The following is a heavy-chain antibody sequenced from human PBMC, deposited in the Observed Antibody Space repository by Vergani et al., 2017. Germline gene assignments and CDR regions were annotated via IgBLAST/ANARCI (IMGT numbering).Heavy chain of an antibody. Sequence: QVQLVQPGAEVKKPGASVKVSCKVSGYTLTELSMHWVRQAPGKGLEWMGGFDPEDGETIYAQKFQGRVTMTEDTSTDTAYMELSSLRSEDTAVYYCATGGFRGVMAKRRYNYYDYGMDVWGQGTTVTVYS. CDR3: ATGGFRGVMAKRRYNYYDYGMDV. CDR2: FDPEDGET. CDR1: GYTLTELS. D-gene: IGHD3-16*01. J-gene: IGHJ6*02. V-gene: IGHV1-24*01.